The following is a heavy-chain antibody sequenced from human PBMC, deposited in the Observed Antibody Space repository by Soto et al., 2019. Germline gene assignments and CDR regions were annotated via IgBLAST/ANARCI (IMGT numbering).Heavy chain of an antibody. CDR1: GGSISSGGYY. J-gene: IGHJ5*02. V-gene: IGHV4-31*03. D-gene: IGHD3-22*01. Sequence: QAQLQESGPGLVKPSQTLSLTCTVSGGSISSGGYYWSWIRQHPGKGLEWIGYIYYSGSTYNNPSLKSRVTISIDTSNNQFSLKLSSVTAADTAVYYCARVNYDSRGNWCDPWGQGTLVSVSS. CDR3: ARVNYDSRGNWCDP. CDR2: IYYSGST.